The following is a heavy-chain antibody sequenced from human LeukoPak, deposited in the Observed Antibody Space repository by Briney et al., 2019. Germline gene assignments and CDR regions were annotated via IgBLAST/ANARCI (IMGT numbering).Heavy chain of an antibody. CDR1: GFTFSRFR. V-gene: IGHV3-7*01. CDR2: INQDGSEI. Sequence: GGSLRLSCAASGFTFSRFRMSWVRQPPGKGLEWVANINQDGSEIYYVDSVKGRFTVSTDNAKNSLYLQMSSLRAEDTAVYYCASSWGSAIDFWGQGTLVTVSS. CDR3: ASSWGSAIDF. D-gene: IGHD3-16*01. J-gene: IGHJ4*02.